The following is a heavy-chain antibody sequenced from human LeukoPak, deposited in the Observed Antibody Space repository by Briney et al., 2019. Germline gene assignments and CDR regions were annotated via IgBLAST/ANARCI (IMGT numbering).Heavy chain of an antibody. J-gene: IGHJ6*02. CDR2: ISSSSSYI. Sequence: PGGSLRLSCAASGFTFSSYAMHWVRQAPGKGLEWVSSISSSSSYIYYAGSVKGRFTISRDNAKNSLYLQMNSLRAEDTAVYYCARDWLDYYGSGSPSDFYGMDVWGQGTTVTVSS. CDR1: GFTFSSYA. V-gene: IGHV3-21*01. D-gene: IGHD3-10*01. CDR3: ARDWLDYYGSGSPSDFYGMDV.